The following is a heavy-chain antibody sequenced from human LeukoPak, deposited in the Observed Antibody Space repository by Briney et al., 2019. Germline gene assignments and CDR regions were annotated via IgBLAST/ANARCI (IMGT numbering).Heavy chain of an antibody. CDR2: ISYDGSNK. J-gene: IGHJ3*02. D-gene: IGHD3-10*01. V-gene: IGHV3-30*03. CDR3: ALSWGYLDAFDI. Sequence: PGGSLRLSCAASGFTFSSYGMHWVRQAPGKGLEWVAVISYDGSNKYYADSVKGRFTISRDNSKNTLYLQMNSLRAEDTAVYYCALSWGYLDAFDIWGQGTMVTVSS. CDR1: GFTFSSYG.